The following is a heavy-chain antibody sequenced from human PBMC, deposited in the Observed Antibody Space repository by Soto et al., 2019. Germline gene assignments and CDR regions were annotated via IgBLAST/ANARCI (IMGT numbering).Heavy chain of an antibody. CDR1: GGTFSSYA. V-gene: IGHV1-69*01. CDR3: ARATYDSSGYYTQSYYFDY. J-gene: IGHJ4*02. CDR2: IIPIFGTA. Sequence: QVQLVQSGAEVKKPGSSVKVSCKASGGTFSSYASSWVRQAPGQGLEWMGGIIPIFGTANYAQKFQGRVTITADESTSTAYMELSSLRSEDTAVYYCARATYDSSGYYTQSYYFDYWGQGTLVTVSS. D-gene: IGHD3-22*01.